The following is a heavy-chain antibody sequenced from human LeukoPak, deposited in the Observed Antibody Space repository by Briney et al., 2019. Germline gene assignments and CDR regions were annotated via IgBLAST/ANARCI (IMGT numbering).Heavy chain of an antibody. V-gene: IGHV3-30*02. CDR3: AKDRGYYGSGSSSIDY. D-gene: IGHD3-10*01. J-gene: IGHJ4*02. CDR2: IPYDGSNK. CDR1: GFTFSSYG. Sequence: GGTLRLSCAASGFTFSSYGMSWVRQAPGKGLEWVAFIPYDGSNKYYADSVKGRFTISRDNSKNTLYLQMNSLRAEDTTVYYCAKDRGYYGSGSSSIDYWGQGTLVTVSS.